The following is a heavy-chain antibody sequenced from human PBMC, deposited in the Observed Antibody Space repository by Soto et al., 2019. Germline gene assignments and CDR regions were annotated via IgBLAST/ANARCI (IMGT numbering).Heavy chain of an antibody. J-gene: IGHJ4*02. CDR1: GYPFPSYG. D-gene: IGHD3-10*01. Sequence: GSVKVSCKACGYPFPSYGLTWVRQAPGQGLEWMGWITAYNGNTNYAQKLQGRVTMTTDTSTSTAYMELRSLRSDDTAVYYCARSYYTSGSYSAFDYWGQGTMFTGSS. V-gene: IGHV1-18*01. CDR2: ITAYNGNT. CDR3: ARSYYTSGSYSAFDY.